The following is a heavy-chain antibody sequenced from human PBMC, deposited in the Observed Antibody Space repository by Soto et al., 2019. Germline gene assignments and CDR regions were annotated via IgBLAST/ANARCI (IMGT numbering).Heavy chain of an antibody. D-gene: IGHD4-17*01. CDR2: IIPILGIA. J-gene: IGHJ4*02. CDR1: EGTFSTYT. V-gene: IGHV1-69*02. Sequence: QFQLLQSGAEGKNLGSWVKVSGKASEGTFSTYTISWVEQALGQGLEWMGRIIPILGIANYAQKFQGRVTITADKSTSTAYMELSSLRSEDTAVYYCARATYYGDPVGWGQGTLVTVSS. CDR3: ARATYYGDPVG.